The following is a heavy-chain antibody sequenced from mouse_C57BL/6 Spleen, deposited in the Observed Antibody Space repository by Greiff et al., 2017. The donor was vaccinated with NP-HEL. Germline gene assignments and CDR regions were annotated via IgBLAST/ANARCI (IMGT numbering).Heavy chain of an antibody. Sequence: VQLQQSGAELVKPGASVKISCKASGYAFSSYWMNWVKQRPGKGLEWIGQIYPGDGDTNYNGKFKGKATLTADKSSSTAYMQLSSLTSEDSAVYFCASTVVAPYYFDYWGKGTTLTASS. J-gene: IGHJ2*01. CDR2: IYPGDGDT. V-gene: IGHV1-80*01. CDR3: ASTVVAPYYFDY. CDR1: GYAFSSYW. D-gene: IGHD1-1*01.